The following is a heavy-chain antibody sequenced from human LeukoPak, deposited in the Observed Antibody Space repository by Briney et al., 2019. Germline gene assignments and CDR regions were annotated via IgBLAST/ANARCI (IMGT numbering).Heavy chain of an antibody. CDR3: AKGRDFWSGYSLDY. D-gene: IGHD3-3*01. CDR2: ISGSGGST. V-gene: IGHV3-23*01. Sequence: GGSLRLSCAASGFTFSSYAMSWVRQAPGKGLEWVSAISGSGGSTYYADSVKGRFTISRDNSKNTLYLQVNSLRAEDTAVYYCAKGRDFWSGYSLDYWGQGTLVTVSS. CDR1: GFTFSSYA. J-gene: IGHJ4*02.